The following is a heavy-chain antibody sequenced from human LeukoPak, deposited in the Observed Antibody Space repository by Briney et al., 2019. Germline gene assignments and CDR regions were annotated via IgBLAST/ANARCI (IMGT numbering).Heavy chain of an antibody. V-gene: IGHV4-59*08. D-gene: IGHD1-1*01. Sequence: SETLSLTCTVSGGSMSPFYWSWIRQSPGKGLEWIGSIYYSGGTNYNPSLKSRVTISVDTSRNQFSLELSSVTAADTAVYYCAVNSTKHTFDIWGQGTMVTVSS. CDR1: GGSMSPFY. CDR2: IYYSGGT. J-gene: IGHJ3*02. CDR3: AVNSTKHTFDI.